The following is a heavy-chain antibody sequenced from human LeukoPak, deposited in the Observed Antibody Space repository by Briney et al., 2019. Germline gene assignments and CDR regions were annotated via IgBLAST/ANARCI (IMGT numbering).Heavy chain of an antibody. J-gene: IGHJ4*02. D-gene: IGHD3-22*01. CDR2: IRYDGSSE. CDR1: GFTFSKYG. CDR3: ARDNDSSGYYLLLFDY. V-gene: IGHV3-30*02. Sequence: GGSLRLSCAASGFTFSKYGMHWVRQAPGKGLEWVAFIRYDGSSEYYAESVKGRITISRDNSKNTVFLQMNSLRAEDTAVYYCARDNDSSGYYLLLFDYWGQGTLVTVSS.